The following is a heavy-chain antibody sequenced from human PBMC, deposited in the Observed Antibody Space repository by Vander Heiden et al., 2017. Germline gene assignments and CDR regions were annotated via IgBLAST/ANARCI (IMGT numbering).Heavy chain of an antibody. CDR2: IVGTGTTT. CDR1: GFTFYQYA. J-gene: IGHJ4*02. D-gene: IGHD3-22*01. V-gene: IGHV3-23*01. Sequence: VQVLESGGGLVQPGGSLRLSCAGSGFTFYQYAMPWVRLAPGKGLEWVSSIVGTGTTTYYADSVKGRFTISRDNSKNTVYLQMNSLRVEDTAVYFCAKTKHSSGYPYFDYWGPGAMVNVSS. CDR3: AKTKHSSGYPYFDY.